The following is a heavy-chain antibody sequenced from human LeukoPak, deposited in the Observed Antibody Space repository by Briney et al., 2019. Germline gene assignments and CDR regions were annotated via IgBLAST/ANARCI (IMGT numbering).Heavy chain of an antibody. CDR3: ARVVVARFDY. J-gene: IGHJ4*02. CDR2: IYYSGST. V-gene: IGHV4-30-4*01. Sequence: SETLSLTCTVSGGSISSGDYYWSWIRQPPGKGLEWIGYIYYSGSTYYNPSLKSRVTISVDTSKSQFSLKLSSVTAADTAVYYCARVVVARFDYWGQGTLVTVSS. D-gene: IGHD2-15*01. CDR1: GGSISSGDYY.